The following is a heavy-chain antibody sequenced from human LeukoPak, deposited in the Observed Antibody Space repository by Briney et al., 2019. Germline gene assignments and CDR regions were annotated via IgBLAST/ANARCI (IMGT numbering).Heavy chain of an antibody. CDR1: GGSFSAYY. J-gene: IGHJ5*02. D-gene: IGHD6-13*01. V-gene: IGHV4-34*01. Sequence: SETLSLTCAVYGGSFSAYYWSWIRQPPGKGMEWIGEINHSGSTNYNPSLKSRVTISIDTSKNQFSLEMSSVTAADTAVYYCARGRGARSSRWYNWFDPWGQGTLVTVSS. CDR2: INHSGST. CDR3: ARGRGARSSRWYNWFDP.